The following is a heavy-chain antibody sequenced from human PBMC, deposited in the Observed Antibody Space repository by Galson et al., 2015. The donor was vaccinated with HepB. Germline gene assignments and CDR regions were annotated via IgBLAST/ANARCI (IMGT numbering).Heavy chain of an antibody. CDR2: IKQDGSEK. J-gene: IGHJ6*02. CDR3: AKGLWFGELEGTDYYYGMDV. CDR1: GFTFSSYW. D-gene: IGHD3-10*01. V-gene: IGHV3-7*03. Sequence: PLRLSCAASGFTFSSYWMSWVRQAPGNGLECVANIKQDGSEKSYVDSLKGRFTISRDNSKNTLYLQMNSLRAEDTAVYYCAKGLWFGELEGTDYYYGMDVGCQGTTVTVSS.